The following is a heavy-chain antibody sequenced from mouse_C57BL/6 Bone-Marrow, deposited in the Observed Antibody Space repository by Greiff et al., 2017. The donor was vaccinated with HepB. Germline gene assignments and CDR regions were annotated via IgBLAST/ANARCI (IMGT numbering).Heavy chain of an antibody. CDR1: GYTFTSYW. CDR3: ARGLRGRFAY. V-gene: IGHV1-69*01. J-gene: IGHJ3*01. CDR2: IDPSDSYT. Sequence: VQLQQPGAELVMPGASVKLSCKASGYTFTSYWMHWVKQRPGQGLEWIGEIDPSDSYTNYNQKFKGKSTLTVDKSSSTAYMQLSSPTSEDSAVYYCARGLRGRFAYWGQGTLVTVSA. D-gene: IGHD2-4*01.